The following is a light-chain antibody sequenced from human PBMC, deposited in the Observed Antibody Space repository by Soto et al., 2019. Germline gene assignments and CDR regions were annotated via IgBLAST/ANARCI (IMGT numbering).Light chain of an antibody. CDR1: QSVSSN. V-gene: IGKV3-15*01. CDR3: QQFSSYPLT. CDR2: GAS. J-gene: IGKJ4*01. Sequence: EIVMKQSQAALSVSPGERATLSCRASQSVSSNLAWYQQKPGQAPRLLIYGASTRATGIPARFSGSGSGTDSPLTINRLEPEDCAVYYRQQFSSYPLTFGGGTKVDIK.